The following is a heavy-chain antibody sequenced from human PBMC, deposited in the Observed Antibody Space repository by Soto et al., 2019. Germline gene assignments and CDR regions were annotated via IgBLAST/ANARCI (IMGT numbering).Heavy chain of an antibody. CDR2: IGADGDT. Sequence: EVQLVESGGGLVQTGESLRLSCEGSGFSFSSYDMHWVRQAAGKRLEWVAAIGADGDTYYSDSVKGRLTISRENTKNSLYLQMNSLRTGDTGVYHCAKARLYYYYGMDVWGQGTMVTVSS. J-gene: IGHJ6*02. V-gene: IGHV3-13*01. CDR1: GFSFSSYD. CDR3: AKARLYYYYGMDV.